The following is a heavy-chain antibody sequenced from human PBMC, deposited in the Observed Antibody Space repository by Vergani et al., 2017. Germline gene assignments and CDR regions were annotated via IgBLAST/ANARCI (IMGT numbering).Heavy chain of an antibody. J-gene: IGHJ4*02. CDR3: ASQPTYCSSTSCYVDY. V-gene: IGHV1-69*01. CDR2: IIPIFGTA. Sequence: QVQLVQSGAEVKKPGSSVKVSCKASGGTFSSYAISWVRQAPGQGLEWMGGIIPIFGTANYAQKFQGRVTITADESTSTAYMELSILRSEDTAVYYCASQPTYCSSTSCYVDYWGQGTLVTVSS. D-gene: IGHD2-2*01. CDR1: GGTFSSYA.